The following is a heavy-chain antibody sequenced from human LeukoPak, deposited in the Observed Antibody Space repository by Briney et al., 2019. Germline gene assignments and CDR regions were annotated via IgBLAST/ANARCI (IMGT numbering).Heavy chain of an antibody. Sequence: GGSLRLSCAASGFTFSNYGLSWVRQAPGKRLEWVSGITGSGGSTYYADSVKGRFTISRDNSKNTLYLQMNSLRAEDTAVYYCARDRWGYSYGGDWGQGTLVTVSS. V-gene: IGHV3-23*01. CDR2: ITGSGGST. J-gene: IGHJ4*02. CDR1: GFTFSNYG. D-gene: IGHD5-18*01. CDR3: ARDRWGYSYGGD.